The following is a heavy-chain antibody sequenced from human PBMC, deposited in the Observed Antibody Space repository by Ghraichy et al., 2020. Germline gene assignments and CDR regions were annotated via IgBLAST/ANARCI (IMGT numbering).Heavy chain of an antibody. Sequence: GGSLRLSCAASGFTFSSYGMHWVRQAPGKGLEWVAFIRYDTSIKYYPESAKGRFTVSRDNSKNTLYLQMSSLRAEDTAVYYCAKGRGRTVTPGGDGMDVWGQGTTVTVSS. J-gene: IGHJ6*02. V-gene: IGHV3-30*02. CDR2: IRYDTSIK. CDR3: AKGRGRTVTPGGDGMDV. CDR1: GFTFSSYG. D-gene: IGHD4-11*01.